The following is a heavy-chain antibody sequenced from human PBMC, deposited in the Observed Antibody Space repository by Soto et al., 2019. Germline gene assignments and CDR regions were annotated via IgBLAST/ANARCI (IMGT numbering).Heavy chain of an antibody. D-gene: IGHD3-3*01. Sequence: GESLKLSCKGSGYSFTIYWIGWVRQMPGKSLEWMGIIYPGDSDTRYNPSFQGQVTISADKSISTAYLQWSSLKASDTAMYYCTRVEKPPTIFGVYYYYGMDVWGQGTTLTVSS. V-gene: IGHV5-51*01. CDR3: TRVEKPPTIFGVYYYYGMDV. CDR1: GYSFTIYW. J-gene: IGHJ6*02. CDR2: IYPGDSDT.